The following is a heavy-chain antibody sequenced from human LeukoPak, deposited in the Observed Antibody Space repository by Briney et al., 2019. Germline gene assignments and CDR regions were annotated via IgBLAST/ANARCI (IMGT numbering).Heavy chain of an antibody. Sequence: SETLSLTCTVSGGSISSYYWGWIRQPPGKGLEWIGYIYYSGSTNYNPSLKSRVTISVDTSKNQFSLKPSSVTAADTAVYYCARERQWLERGFDYWGQGTLVTVSS. J-gene: IGHJ4*02. CDR2: IYYSGST. D-gene: IGHD6-19*01. V-gene: IGHV4-59*01. CDR3: ARERQWLERGFDY. CDR1: GGSISSYY.